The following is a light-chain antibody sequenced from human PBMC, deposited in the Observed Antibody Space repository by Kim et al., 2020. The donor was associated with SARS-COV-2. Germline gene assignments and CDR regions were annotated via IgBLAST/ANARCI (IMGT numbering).Light chain of an antibody. J-gene: IGKJ4*01. V-gene: IGKV1-33*01. CDR3: QHYDNLPPLT. Sequence: SVGDRVTITCQASQDISNYLSLYQQKPGKAPKLLIFDASNLETGVPSRFSGTGSGTDFTFTISSLQPEDIATYYCQHYDNLPPLTFGGGTKVDIK. CDR2: DAS. CDR1: QDISNY.